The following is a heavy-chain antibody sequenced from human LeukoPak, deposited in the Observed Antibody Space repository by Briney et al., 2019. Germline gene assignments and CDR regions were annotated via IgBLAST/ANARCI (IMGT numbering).Heavy chain of an antibody. CDR1: GYSISSAYS. D-gene: IGHD3-22*01. CDR3: ASYKTYYDSSGNPFDY. J-gene: IGHJ4*02. Sequence: SETLSLTCTVFGYSISSAYSWGWIRQPPGKGLEWIGSIYHNGNTYYNSSLKSRVTISVDTSENQFSLKLSSVTAADTAVYYRASYKTYYDSSGNPFDYWGQGTLVTVSS. CDR2: IYHNGNT. V-gene: IGHV4-38-2*02.